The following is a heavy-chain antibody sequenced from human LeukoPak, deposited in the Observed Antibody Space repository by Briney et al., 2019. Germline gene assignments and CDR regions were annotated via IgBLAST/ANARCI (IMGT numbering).Heavy chain of an antibody. D-gene: IGHD1-26*01. V-gene: IGHV4-30-2*01. CDR2: IYHSGST. CDR3: ARQPPTWELLFDY. Sequence: SETLSLTCTVSGGSISSGGYYWSWIRQPPGKGLEWIGYIYHSGSTYYNPSLKSRVTISVDRSKNQFSLKLSSVTAADTAVYYCARQPPTWELLFDYWGQGTLVTVSS. J-gene: IGHJ4*02. CDR1: GGSISSGGYY.